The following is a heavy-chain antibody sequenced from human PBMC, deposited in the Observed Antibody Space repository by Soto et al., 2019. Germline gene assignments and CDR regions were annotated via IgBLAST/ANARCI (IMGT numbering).Heavy chain of an antibody. Sequence: QVQLQESGPGLVKPSETLSLTCTVSGGSVSSGSYYWSWIRQPPGKGLEWIGYIYYSGSTNYNPSLKRRVTISVDTSKTQFSLKLSSVTAADTAVYYCARGVPYSYGYVSWFDPWGQGTLVTVSS. CDR1: GGSVSSGSYY. V-gene: IGHV4-61*01. CDR3: ARGVPYSYGYVSWFDP. D-gene: IGHD5-18*01. J-gene: IGHJ5*02. CDR2: IYYSGST.